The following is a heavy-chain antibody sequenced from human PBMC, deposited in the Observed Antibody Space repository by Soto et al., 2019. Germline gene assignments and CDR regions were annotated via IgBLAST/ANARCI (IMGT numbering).Heavy chain of an antibody. CDR3: AKDAKDRVYLALVATTSFDY. D-gene: IGHD5-12*01. CDR2: ISGSGGSP. J-gene: IGHJ4*02. V-gene: IGHV3-23*01. CDR1: GFTFSDYA. Sequence: EVQLLESGGGLVQPGGSLRLSCAASGFTFSDYAMSWVRQAPGKGLECVSAISGSGGSPYYADSVKGRFTISRDNSKNKLSVQMNGLRAEDTAVYYCAKDAKDRVYLALVATTSFDYWGQGTLVIVSS.